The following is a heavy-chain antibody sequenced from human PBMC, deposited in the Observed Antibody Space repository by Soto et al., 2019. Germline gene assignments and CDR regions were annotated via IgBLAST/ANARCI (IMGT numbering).Heavy chain of an antibody. CDR3: ARGSAVANDY. V-gene: IGHV4-30-2*01. CDR2: IYHSGST. J-gene: IGHJ4*02. Sequence: QLQLQESGSGLVKPSQTLSLTCAVSGGSISSGGYSWSWIRQPPGKGLEWIGYIYHSGSTYYNPSLKLRATTSVDRSKNQFTLMLPSVTAAVTAVYDCARGSAVANDYWGPGTLVTVSS. CDR1: GGSISSGGYS. D-gene: IGHD6-19*01.